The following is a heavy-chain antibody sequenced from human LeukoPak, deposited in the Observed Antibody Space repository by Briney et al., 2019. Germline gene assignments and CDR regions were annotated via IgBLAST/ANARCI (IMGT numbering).Heavy chain of an antibody. D-gene: IGHD5-18*01. CDR3: ARDSSRRYSYGYTDY. V-gene: IGHV3-21*01. CDR2: ISSSSSYI. CDR1: GFTFSSYS. Sequence: GGSLRLSCAASGFTFSSYSMNWVRQAPGKGLEWVSSISSSSSYIYYADSVKGRFTISRDNAKNSLYLQMNSLRAEDTAVYYCARDSSRRYSYGYTDYWGQGTLVTVSS. J-gene: IGHJ4*02.